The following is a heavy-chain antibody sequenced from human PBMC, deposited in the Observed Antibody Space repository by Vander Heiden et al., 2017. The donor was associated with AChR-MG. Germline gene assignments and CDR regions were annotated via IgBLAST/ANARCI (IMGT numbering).Heavy chain of an antibody. V-gene: IGHV4-59*01. D-gene: IGHD4-17*01. CDR3: ARFDYSDFDAFDF. Sequence: QVQLQESGPGLVKPSETLSLTCSVSGGSISNYYWNWIRQPPGKGLEWIGYIYYSGSTNYNPSLKSRVTISVDTSKNQFSLKLSSVTAADTAVYYCARFDYSDFDAFDFWGQGTMVTVSS. J-gene: IGHJ3*01. CDR2: IYYSGST. CDR1: GGSISNYY.